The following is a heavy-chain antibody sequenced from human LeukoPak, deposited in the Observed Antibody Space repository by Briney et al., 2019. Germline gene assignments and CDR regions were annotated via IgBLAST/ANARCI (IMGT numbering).Heavy chain of an antibody. CDR3: ARSFPYSSSWYDYYYYYMDV. CDR2: ISAYNGNT. V-gene: IGHV1-18*01. D-gene: IGHD6-13*01. J-gene: IGHJ6*03. CDR1: GYTFTSYG. Sequence: ASVKVSXKASGYTFTSYGISWVRQAPGQGLEWMGWISAYNGNTNYAQKLQGRVTMTTDTSTSTAYMELRSLRSDDTAVYYCARSFPYSSSWYDYYYYYMDVWGKGTTVTVSS.